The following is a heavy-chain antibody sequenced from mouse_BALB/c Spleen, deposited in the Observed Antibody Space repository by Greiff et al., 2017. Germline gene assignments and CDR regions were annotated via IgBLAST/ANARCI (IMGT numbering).Heavy chain of an antibody. J-gene: IGHJ2*01. Sequence: VQLQQSGAELMKPGASVKISCKATGYIFSSYWIEWVKQRPGHGLEWIGEILPGSGSTNYNEKFKGKATFTADTSSNTAYMQLSSLTSEDSAVYYCARIFYYGSSHFDYWGQGTTLTVSS. V-gene: IGHV1-9*01. D-gene: IGHD1-1*01. CDR1: GYIFSSYW. CDR3: ARIFYYGSSHFDY. CDR2: ILPGSGST.